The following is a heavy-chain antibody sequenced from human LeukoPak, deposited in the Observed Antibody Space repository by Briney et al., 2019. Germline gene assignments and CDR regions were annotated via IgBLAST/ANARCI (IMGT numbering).Heavy chain of an antibody. V-gene: IGHV4-59*01. D-gene: IGHD5-24*01. CDR2: IYYSGGT. CDR1: GGSINYYY. J-gene: IGHJ5*02. Sequence: SETLSLTCTVSGGSINYYYWMWIRQPPGKGLEWIGYIYYSGGTHYNPSLKSRVTKLVDTSKNQFSLKLSSVTAADTAVYYCARVRGVGWLRYLQDNWFDPWGQGTLVTVSS. CDR3: ARVRGVGWLRYLQDNWFDP.